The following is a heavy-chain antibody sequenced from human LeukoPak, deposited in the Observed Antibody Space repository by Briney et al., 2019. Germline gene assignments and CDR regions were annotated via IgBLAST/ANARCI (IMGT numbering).Heavy chain of an antibody. J-gene: IGHJ4*02. Sequence: SETLSLTCNXSGGSITTXXXXXXXXXXXXXLXXXXXIYYSGSTNYNPSLXXRVTXSVDTSXNXFSLRLNSVTAADTAVYYCARSAEPTSGLSYFDNWGQGTLVTVSS. V-gene: IGHV4-59*08. CDR3: ARSAEPTSGLSYFDN. CDR2: IYYSGST. D-gene: IGHD5-12*01. CDR1: GGSITTXX.